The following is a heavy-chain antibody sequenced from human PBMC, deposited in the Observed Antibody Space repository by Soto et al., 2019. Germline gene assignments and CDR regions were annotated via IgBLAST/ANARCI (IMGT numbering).Heavy chain of an antibody. J-gene: IGHJ4*02. V-gene: IGHV1-18*01. CDR2: ISAYNGNT. CDR3: ARVYDFWSGYSRPYYFDY. D-gene: IGHD3-3*01. CDR1: GYTFTSYG. Sequence: ASVKVSCKASGYTFTSYGISWVRQAPGQGLEWMGWISAYNGNTNYAQKLQGRVTMTTDTSTSTAYMELRSLRSDDTAVYYCARVYDFWSGYSRPYYFDYWGQGTLVTVSS.